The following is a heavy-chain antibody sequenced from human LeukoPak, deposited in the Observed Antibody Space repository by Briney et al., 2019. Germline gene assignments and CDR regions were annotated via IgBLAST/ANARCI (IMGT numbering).Heavy chain of an antibody. Sequence: ASVKVSCKASGYSFTSYWIGWVRQMPGKGLEWMGIIYPGDSDTRYSPSFQGQVTISADKSISTAYLQWSSLKASDTAMHYCARTSSSYYDFWSGYWFDPWGQGTLVTVSS. J-gene: IGHJ5*02. D-gene: IGHD3-3*01. CDR3: ARTSSSYYDFWSGYWFDP. CDR1: GYSFTSYW. CDR2: IYPGDSDT. V-gene: IGHV5-51*01.